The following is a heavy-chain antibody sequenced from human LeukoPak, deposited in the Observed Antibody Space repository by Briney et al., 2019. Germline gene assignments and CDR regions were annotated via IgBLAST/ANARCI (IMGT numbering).Heavy chain of an antibody. D-gene: IGHD4-17*01. CDR3: AKDAATNFNTVTTFGFDY. CDR1: GFTFSSYG. Sequence: GGSLRLSCAASGFTFSSYGMHWVRQAPGKGLEWVAVISYDGSNKYYADSVKGRFTISRDNSKNTLYLQMNSLRAEDTAVYYCAKDAATNFNTVTTFGFDYWGQGTLVTVSS. J-gene: IGHJ4*02. CDR2: ISYDGSNK. V-gene: IGHV3-30*18.